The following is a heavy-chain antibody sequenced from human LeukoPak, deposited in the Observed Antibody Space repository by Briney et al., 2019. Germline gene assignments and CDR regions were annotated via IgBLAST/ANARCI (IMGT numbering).Heavy chain of an antibody. D-gene: IGHD6-13*01. V-gene: IGHV4-59*01. CDR2: ISYSGST. CDR1: GGSISSYY. CDR3: ARAGRIAATGTYYFDY. J-gene: IGHJ4*02. Sequence: SETLSLTCTVSGGSISSYYWSWIRQPPGKGLEWIGYISYSGSTNYNPSLKSRVTLSVDTSKNQFSLKLSSVTAADTAVYYCARAGRIAATGTYYFDYWGQGTLVTVSS.